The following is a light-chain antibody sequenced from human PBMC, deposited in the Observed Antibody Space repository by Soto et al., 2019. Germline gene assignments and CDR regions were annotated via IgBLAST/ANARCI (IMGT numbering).Light chain of an antibody. V-gene: IGKV3-11*01. J-gene: IGKJ5*01. CDR2: DAS. Sequence: EVVLTQSPATLSLSPGEIATLSFSASQTVSHYLAWYQQKPGQAPRLLIYDASNRATGIPARFSGSGSGTDFTLTISSLEPEDFAVYYCQQRSNWPSITFGQGTRLEIK. CDR1: QTVSHY. CDR3: QQRSNWPSIT.